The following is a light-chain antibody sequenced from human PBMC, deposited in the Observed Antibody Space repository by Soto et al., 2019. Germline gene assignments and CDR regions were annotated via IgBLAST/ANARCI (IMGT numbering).Light chain of an antibody. Sequence: IQMTQSPSSLSASVGDRVTITCQASQDISKNLNWYQQKPGKAPKVLIYDASSLQTGVPSSFSGSGSATHFTFTISSLQPEDVATYYCQQYDNLLPITFGQGTRLEIK. V-gene: IGKV1-33*01. J-gene: IGKJ5*01. CDR1: QDISKN. CDR3: QQYDNLLPIT. CDR2: DAS.